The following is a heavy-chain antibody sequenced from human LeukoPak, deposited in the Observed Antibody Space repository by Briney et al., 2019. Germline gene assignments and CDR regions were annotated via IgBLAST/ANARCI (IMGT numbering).Heavy chain of an antibody. D-gene: IGHD1-7*01. CDR1: GFTFSSYG. Sequence: GGSLRLSCAASGFTFSSYGMRWVRQAPGKGLEWVAVIWYDGSNKFYADSVKGRFTISRDNSKNTLYLQMNSLRAEDTAVYYCAKSQDRRNWNYDYWGQGTLVTVSS. CDR2: IWYDGSNK. V-gene: IGHV3-33*06. CDR3: AKSQDRRNWNYDY. J-gene: IGHJ4*02.